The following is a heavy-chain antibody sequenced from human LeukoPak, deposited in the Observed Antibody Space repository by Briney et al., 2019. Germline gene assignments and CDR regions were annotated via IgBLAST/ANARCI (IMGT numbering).Heavy chain of an antibody. CDR3: ARDLGSLFFGYAFDI. J-gene: IGHJ3*02. CDR2: IKQDGSET. CDR1: GFTFSNYW. V-gene: IGHV3-7*01. D-gene: IGHD3-10*01. Sequence: GGSLRLSCAASGFTFSNYWMTWVRQAPGKGLEWVANIKQDGSETYYVDSVKGRFTISRDNAKNSLYLHMNSLRAEDTAVYYCARDLGSLFFGYAFDIWGQGTMVSVPS.